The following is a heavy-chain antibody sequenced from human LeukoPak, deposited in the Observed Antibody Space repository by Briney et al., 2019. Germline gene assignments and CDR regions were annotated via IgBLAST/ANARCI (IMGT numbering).Heavy chain of an antibody. J-gene: IGHJ4*02. CDR3: AKDHGYSSGWCLDY. CDR2: ISYDGSNK. D-gene: IGHD6-19*01. Sequence: GGSLRLSCAASGFTFSSYGMHWVRQAPGKGLEWVAVISYDGSNKYYADSVKGRFTISRGNSKNTLYLQMNSLRAEDTAVYYCAKDHGYSSGWCLDYWGQGTLVTVSS. CDR1: GFTFSSYG. V-gene: IGHV3-30*18.